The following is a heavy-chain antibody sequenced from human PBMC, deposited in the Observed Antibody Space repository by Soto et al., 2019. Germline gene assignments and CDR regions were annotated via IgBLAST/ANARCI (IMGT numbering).Heavy chain of an antibody. J-gene: IGHJ3*02. Sequence: SETLSLTCTVSGGSISSYYWSWIRQPPGKGLEWIGYIYYSGSTNYNPSLKSRVTISVDTSKNQFSLKLSSVTAADTAVYYCARDLRTFGGVIASIEYAFDIWGQGTMVTVSS. D-gene: IGHD3-16*02. CDR3: ARDLRTFGGVIASIEYAFDI. CDR2: IYYSGST. CDR1: GGSISSYY. V-gene: IGHV4-59*01.